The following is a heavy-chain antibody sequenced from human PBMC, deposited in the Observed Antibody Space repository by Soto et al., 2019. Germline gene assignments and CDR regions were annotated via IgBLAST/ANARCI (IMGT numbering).Heavy chain of an antibody. V-gene: IGHV4-30-4*01. Sequence: SETLSLTCTVSSGSISSGEYYWSWLRQPPGKGLEWIGYIFSSGSTRYNASLKSRLTISVDTSKNQFSLQLTSVTATDTAVYYCARGRFGEIHDYWGQGTLVTVSS. D-gene: IGHD3-10*01. CDR1: SGSISSGEYY. CDR2: IFSSGST. CDR3: ARGRFGEIHDY. J-gene: IGHJ4*02.